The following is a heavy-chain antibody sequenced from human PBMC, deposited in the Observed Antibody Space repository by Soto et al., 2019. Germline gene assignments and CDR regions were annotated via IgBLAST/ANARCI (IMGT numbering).Heavy chain of an antibody. CDR3: ARGHRVLRFLEWLPPGP. CDR2: INPSGGST. V-gene: IGHV1-46*01. J-gene: IGHJ5*02. D-gene: IGHD3-3*01. Sequence: ASVKVSCKASGYTFTSYYMHWVRQAPGQGLEWMGIINPSGGSTSYAQKFQGRVTMTRDTSTSTVYMELSSLRSEDTAVYYCARGHRVLRFLEWLPPGPWGQGTLVTVSS. CDR1: GYTFTSYY.